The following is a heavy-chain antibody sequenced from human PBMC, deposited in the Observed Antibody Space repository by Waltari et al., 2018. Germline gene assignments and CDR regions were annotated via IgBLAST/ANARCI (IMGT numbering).Heavy chain of an antibody. Sequence: DVQVVESGGGLVRPGGSLRLSCIGSGFNFSNYFIHWVRQAPGEGPVWVPRINNDGSIVNDADSVKGRFSISRDNAKSTVYLQMNNLRGEDTALYHCLNYDFDSWGQGTLVTVSS. CDR3: LNYDFDS. CDR2: INNDGSIV. V-gene: IGHV3-74*01. CDR1: GFNFSNYF. J-gene: IGHJ4*02. D-gene: IGHD1-7*01.